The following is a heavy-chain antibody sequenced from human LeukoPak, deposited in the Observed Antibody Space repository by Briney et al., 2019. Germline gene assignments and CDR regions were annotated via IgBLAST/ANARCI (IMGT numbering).Heavy chain of an antibody. V-gene: IGHV3-7*01. CDR2: INEDGGGK. D-gene: IGHD4-17*01. J-gene: IGHJ6*02. CDR3: ARASTTVTTDYYYYGMDV. CDR1: GFTFSSNW. Sequence: SGGSLRLSCTASGFTFSSNWMTWVRQAPGKGLEWVANINEDGGGKYYVDSVKGRFTISRDNAKNSLYLLMNSLRAEDTALYYCARASTTVTTDYYYYGMDVWGQGTTVTVSS.